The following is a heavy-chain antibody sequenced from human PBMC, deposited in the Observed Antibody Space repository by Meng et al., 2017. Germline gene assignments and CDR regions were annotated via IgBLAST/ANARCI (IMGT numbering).Heavy chain of an antibody. Sequence: GRLVHPGAEVKKPGASVKVSCNASAHTLSSDGFAWVRQAPGQGLEWMGWINAYNGYTDYAQKFLGRVTLTTDTSTNTGYMELRSLTSDDTAVYYCATRGNPYLDCWGQGTLVTVSS. CDR3: ATRGNPYLDC. CDR2: INAYNGYT. V-gene: IGHV1-18*01. J-gene: IGHJ4*02. CDR1: AHTLSSDG.